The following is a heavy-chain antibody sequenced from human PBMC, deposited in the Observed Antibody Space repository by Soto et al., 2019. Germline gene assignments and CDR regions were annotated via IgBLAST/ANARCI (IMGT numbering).Heavy chain of an antibody. Sequence: EVQLLESGGGLVQPGGSLRLSCAASGFTFSSYAMSWVRQAPGKGLEWVSAISGSGGSTYYADSVKGRFTISRDNSKNTLYLQMNSLRAEDTAVYYCAKGTSGYSGHDCTFDIWGQGTMVTVSS. J-gene: IGHJ3*02. CDR3: AKGTSGYSGHDCTFDI. CDR1: GFTFSSYA. D-gene: IGHD5-12*01. V-gene: IGHV3-23*01. CDR2: ISGSGGST.